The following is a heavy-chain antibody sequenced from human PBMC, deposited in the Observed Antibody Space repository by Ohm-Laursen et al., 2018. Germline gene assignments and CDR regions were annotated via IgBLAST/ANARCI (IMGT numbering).Heavy chain of an antibody. Sequence: SDTLSLTCAVYGGSFSGYDWSWIRQPPGKGLEWIGEINHIGRTNYNPSLKSRVTISVDTSKNQVSLKLTSVTDADTAVYYCARYSPVEMMSRGAFDIWGQGTMLTVSS. CDR2: INHIGRT. J-gene: IGHJ3*02. V-gene: IGHV4-34*01. CDR1: GGSFSGYD. D-gene: IGHD5-24*01. CDR3: ARYSPVEMMSRGAFDI.